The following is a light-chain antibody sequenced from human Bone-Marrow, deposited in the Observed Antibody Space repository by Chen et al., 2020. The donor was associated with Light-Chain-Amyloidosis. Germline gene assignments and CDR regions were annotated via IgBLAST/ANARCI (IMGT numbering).Light chain of an antibody. CDR1: SGSIATNY. CDR3: QSYQGSSQGV. Sequence: NFILTQPHSVSESPGTTLIISCTRSSGSIATNYVQWYQQRPGSSPTTVIYEDDHRPSGVPDRFSGSIDRSSNSASLTISGLKTEDEADYYCQSYQGSSQGVFGGGTKLTVL. V-gene: IGLV6-57*01. CDR2: EDD. J-gene: IGLJ3*02.